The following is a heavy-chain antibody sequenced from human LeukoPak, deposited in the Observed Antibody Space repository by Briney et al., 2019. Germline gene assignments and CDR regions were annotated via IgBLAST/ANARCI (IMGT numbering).Heavy chain of an antibody. V-gene: IGHV1-46*01. Sequence: ASVKVSCKASGYTFTSYYMHWVRQAPGQGLEWMGIINPSGGSTSYAQKFQGRVTITRDTSASKAYMELSSLRSEDTAVYYCARVVTRLREGVYYYDLDVWGQGTTVTVSS. D-gene: IGHD3-10*01. CDR3: ARVVTRLREGVYYYDLDV. J-gene: IGHJ6*02. CDR2: INPSGGST. CDR1: GYTFTSYY.